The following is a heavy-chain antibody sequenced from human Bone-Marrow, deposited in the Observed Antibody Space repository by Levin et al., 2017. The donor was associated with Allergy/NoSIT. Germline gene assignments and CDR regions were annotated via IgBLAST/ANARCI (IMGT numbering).Heavy chain of an antibody. CDR2: IRSKANNYAT. J-gene: IGHJ4*02. CDR3: TRRRTDTADTYFDY. CDR1: GFTFSGSA. Sequence: GSLRLSCAASGFTFSGSAIHWVRQASGKGLEWVGRIRSKANNYATAYAASVKGRFTISRDDSKNTAYLQMNSLKIEDTAVYFCTRRRTDTADTYFDYWGQGTLVTVSS. D-gene: IGHD5-18*01. V-gene: IGHV3-73*01.